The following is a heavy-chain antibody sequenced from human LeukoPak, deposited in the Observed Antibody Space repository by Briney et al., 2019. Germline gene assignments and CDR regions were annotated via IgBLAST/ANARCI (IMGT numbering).Heavy chain of an antibody. Sequence: PGGSLRLTCAASGFTFSSYAMSWVRQAPGKWLEWVSTISGSGDSTYYADSVKGRFTISRDNSKNTLHLQMNSLRAEDTAVYSCAKGRSGVSSAAINYWGQGTLVTVSS. J-gene: IGHJ4*02. CDR2: ISGSGDST. D-gene: IGHD2-2*01. CDR1: GFTFSSYA. CDR3: AKGRSGVSSAAINY. V-gene: IGHV3-23*01.